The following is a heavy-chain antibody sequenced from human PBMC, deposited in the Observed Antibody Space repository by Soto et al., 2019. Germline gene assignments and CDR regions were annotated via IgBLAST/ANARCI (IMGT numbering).Heavy chain of an antibody. CDR2: IDHNGVA. CDR3: ARMNRDYYYYGMDV. J-gene: IGHJ6*02. Sequence: SETLSLTCGVSGDSISSSKWWTRVRQTPGNGLEWIGKIDHNGVANYNPSLEGRVTISKDISKNQISLKVTSVTAADSAVYYCARMNRDYYYYGMDVWGQGATVT. CDR1: GDSISSSKW. V-gene: IGHV4-4*02.